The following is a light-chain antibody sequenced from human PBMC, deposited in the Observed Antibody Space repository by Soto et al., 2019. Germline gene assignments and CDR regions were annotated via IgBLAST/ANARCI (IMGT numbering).Light chain of an antibody. CDR3: QQSYSTPLYA. CDR2: AAS. J-gene: IGKJ2*01. CDR1: QSISSY. V-gene: IGKV1-39*01. Sequence: DIQMTQSAFSLSASVGDRATITCGASQSISSYLNWYKQKPGKVPNLLIYAASSLQRGVPSRLSGSGSGTDFTLTISSLQPEDFATYYCQQSYSTPLYAFGQGTKVDIK.